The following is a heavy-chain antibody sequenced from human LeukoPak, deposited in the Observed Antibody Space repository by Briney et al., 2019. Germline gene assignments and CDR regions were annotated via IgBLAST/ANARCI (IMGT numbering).Heavy chain of an antibody. CDR3: STGARSYSAFVI. CDR2: IIPIFGTA. CDR1: GGTFTSYA. J-gene: IGHJ3*02. V-gene: IGHV1-69*05. Sequence: SGKLCCYAAGGTFTSYAIIWLRQAPGLGLEWWGGIIPIFGTANKDQTFHGRGTITTAEDTSPTSLELSSLRSGDTATYYCSTGARSYSAFVIWGQGAMVTVSS. D-gene: IGHD2-21*01.